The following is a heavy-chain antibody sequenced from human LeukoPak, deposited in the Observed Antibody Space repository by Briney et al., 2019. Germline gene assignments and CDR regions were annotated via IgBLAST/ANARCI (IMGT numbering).Heavy chain of an antibody. V-gene: IGHV3-30*18. Sequence: GGSLRLSCAASGLNFATSGMHWVRQAPGKGLEWVAVISYDGKHMYYADSVRGRFTVSRDNSMNTLYLQMNSLRAEDTAVYYCAKNGYSSGWYMYYFDHWGQGTLVAVSS. D-gene: IGHD6-19*01. CDR2: ISYDGKHM. J-gene: IGHJ4*02. CDR1: GLNFATSG. CDR3: AKNGYSSGWYMYYFDH.